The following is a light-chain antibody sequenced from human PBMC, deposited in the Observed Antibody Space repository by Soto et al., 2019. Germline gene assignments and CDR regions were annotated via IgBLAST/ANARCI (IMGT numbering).Light chain of an antibody. CDR3: QQYYSYTIT. V-gene: IGKV1-8*01. CDR1: QGIRSY. CDR2: AAS. J-gene: IGKJ5*01. Sequence: AIRMTQSPSSLSASTGDRVTITFRASQGIRSYLAWYQQKXGKAPKXXIYAASTLQSGVPSRFSGSGSGTDFTLTISCLQSEDFATYYCQQYYSYTITFGQGTRLEIK.